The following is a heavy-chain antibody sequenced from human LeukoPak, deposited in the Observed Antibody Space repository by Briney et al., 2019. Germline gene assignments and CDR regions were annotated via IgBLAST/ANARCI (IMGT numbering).Heavy chain of an antibody. CDR2: IHYSGST. Sequence: SETLSLTCTVSGDSIRSYYWSWIRKPPGKGLEWIRNIHYSGSTKYNPSLKSRVTISVDTSKNQFSLRVTSLTAADTAVYYCARLGALHDAFDVWGQGTLVTVSS. V-gene: IGHV4-59*12. CDR3: ARLGALHDAFDV. J-gene: IGHJ3*01. CDR1: GDSIRSYY. D-gene: IGHD3-16*01.